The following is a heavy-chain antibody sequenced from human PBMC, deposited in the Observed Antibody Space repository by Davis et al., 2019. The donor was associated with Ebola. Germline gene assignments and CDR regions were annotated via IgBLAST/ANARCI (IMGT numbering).Heavy chain of an antibody. V-gene: IGHV3-33*01. Sequence: PGGSLRLSCAASGFTFSSYGMHWVRQAPGKGLEWVAVIWYDGSNKYYADSVKGRFTISRDNSKNTLYLQMNSLRAEDTAVYYCARDTPYSSSWYDSPDYWGQGTLVTVSS. CDR2: IWYDGSNK. J-gene: IGHJ4*02. CDR1: GFTFSSYG. CDR3: ARDTPYSSSWYDSPDY. D-gene: IGHD6-13*01.